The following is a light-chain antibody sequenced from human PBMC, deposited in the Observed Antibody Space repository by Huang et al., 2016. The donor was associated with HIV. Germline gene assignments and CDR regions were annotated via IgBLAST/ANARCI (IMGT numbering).Light chain of an antibody. CDR1: QDIGNS. V-gene: IGKV1-NL1*01. CDR3: QQYYSPPYT. Sequence: DIHMTQSPSSLSVSVGDRVIITCRASQDIGNSFAWYQKKPGIAPKPLLFGTSRLKIGVQSRFSGNGSGTDHTLTISCLQPEDFATYYCQQYYSPPYTFGQGTKLEI. CDR2: GTS. J-gene: IGKJ2*01.